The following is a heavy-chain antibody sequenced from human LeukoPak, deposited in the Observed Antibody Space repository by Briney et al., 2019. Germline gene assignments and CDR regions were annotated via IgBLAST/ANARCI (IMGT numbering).Heavy chain of an antibody. J-gene: IGHJ4*02. D-gene: IGHD1-26*01. V-gene: IGHV4-59*01. CDR2: IYYSGST. CDR3: ARSKYSGSYKEFDY. Sequence: SETPSLTCTVSGGSISSYYWSWIRQLPGKGLEWIGYIYYSGSTNYNPSLKSRVTISVDTSKDQFSLKLSSVTAADTAVYYCARSKYSGSYKEFDYWGQGTLVTVSS. CDR1: GGSISSYY.